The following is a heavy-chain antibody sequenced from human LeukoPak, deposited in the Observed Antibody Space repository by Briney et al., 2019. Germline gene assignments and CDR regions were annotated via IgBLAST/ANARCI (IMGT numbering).Heavy chain of an antibody. V-gene: IGHV3-53*01. CDR3: AGRHCSGGGCYFAGADPFDY. Sequence: GGSLRLSGAASGFTVSSTYMSWVRQAPGKGLEWVSVIYSGGNIYYIESVKGRFTISRDTSKNTLYLQMNSLRAEDTAVYFCAGRHCSGGGCYFAGADPFDYWGQGTLVTVSS. D-gene: IGHD2-15*01. CDR2: IYSGGNI. CDR1: GFTVSSTY. J-gene: IGHJ4*02.